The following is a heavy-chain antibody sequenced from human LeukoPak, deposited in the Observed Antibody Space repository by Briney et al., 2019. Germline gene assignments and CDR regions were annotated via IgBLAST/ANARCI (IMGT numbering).Heavy chain of an antibody. J-gene: IGHJ4*02. CDR2: IYYSGST. Sequence: PSETLSLTCAVSGGFISSYYWSWIRQPPGKGLEWIGYIYYSGSTNYNPSLKSRVTISVDTSKNQFSLKLSSITATDTAVYYCARSMVRGVIDYWGQGTLVTVSS. CDR3: ARSMVRGVIDY. D-gene: IGHD3-10*01. CDR1: GGFISSYY. V-gene: IGHV4-59*08.